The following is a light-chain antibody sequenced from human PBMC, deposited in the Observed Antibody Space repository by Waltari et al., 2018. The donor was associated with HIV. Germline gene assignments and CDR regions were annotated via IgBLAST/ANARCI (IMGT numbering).Light chain of an antibody. CDR1: SSDVGSYNL. CDR3: CSYAGSSTYV. J-gene: IGLJ1*01. Sequence: QSALTQPASVSGSPGQSITISCTGTSSDVGSYNLVSWYQQHPGKAPKLMIYEVSKRPSGVSNRFSGSNSGNTASLTISGLQAEEEADYYCCSYAGSSTYVFGTGTKVTVL. V-gene: IGLV2-23*02. CDR2: EVS.